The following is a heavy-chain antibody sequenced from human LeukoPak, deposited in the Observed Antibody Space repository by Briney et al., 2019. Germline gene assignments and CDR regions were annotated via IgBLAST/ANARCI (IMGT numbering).Heavy chain of an antibody. D-gene: IGHD5-24*01. V-gene: IGHV3-30*03. J-gene: IGHJ6*02. CDR2: ISDDGSNK. CDR3: ARKGDGYIGYGMDV. Sequence: GGSLRLSCAASGFTLSNYNMNWVRQAPGKGLEWVAVISDDGSNKYYADSVKGRFTISRDNSKNMLYLQMNSLRAEDTAVYYCARKGDGYIGYGMDVWGQGTTVTVSS. CDR1: GFTLSNYN.